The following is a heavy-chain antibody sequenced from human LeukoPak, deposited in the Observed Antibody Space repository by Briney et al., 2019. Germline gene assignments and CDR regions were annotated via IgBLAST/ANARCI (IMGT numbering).Heavy chain of an antibody. CDR3: AGQNYDFWSGRDC. D-gene: IGHD3-3*01. V-gene: IGHV4-59*08. CDR1: GGSFSGYY. Sequence: PSETLSLTCAVYGGSFSGYYWSWIRQPPGKGLEWIGYIYYSGTTNYNPSLKSRVTISVDTSKNQFSLKLSSVTAADTAVYYCAGQNYDFWSGRDCWGQGTLVTVSS. J-gene: IGHJ4*02. CDR2: IYYSGTT.